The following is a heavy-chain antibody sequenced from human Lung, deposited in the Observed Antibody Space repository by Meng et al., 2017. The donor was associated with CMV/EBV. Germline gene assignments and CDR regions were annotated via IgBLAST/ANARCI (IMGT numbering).Heavy chain of an antibody. CDR3: ARHNTYYYDTFCGTFDI. V-gene: IGHV3-53*01. CDR1: GFTVSSNY. J-gene: IGHJ3*02. D-gene: IGHD3-22*01. Sequence: SCAASGFTVSSNYMSWVRQAPGKGLEWVSVIYSGGSTYYADSVMGRFTISRDNSKNTLYLQMNSLRAEDTAVYYCARHNTYYYDTFCGTFDIWGQGTXVTVSS. CDR2: IYSGGST.